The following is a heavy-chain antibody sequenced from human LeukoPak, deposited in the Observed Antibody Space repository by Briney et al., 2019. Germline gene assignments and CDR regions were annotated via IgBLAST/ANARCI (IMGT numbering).Heavy chain of an antibody. CDR3: AKVGGDYYYDSSGYYPS. D-gene: IGHD3-22*01. Sequence: PGGSLRLSCAASGFTFSSYAMHWVRQAPGKGLEWVAVISYDGSNKYYADSVKGRFTISRDNSKNTLYLQMNSLRAEDTAVYYCAKVGGDYYYDSSGYYPSWGQGTLVTVFS. J-gene: IGHJ4*02. CDR2: ISYDGSNK. CDR1: GFTFSSYA. V-gene: IGHV3-30-3*01.